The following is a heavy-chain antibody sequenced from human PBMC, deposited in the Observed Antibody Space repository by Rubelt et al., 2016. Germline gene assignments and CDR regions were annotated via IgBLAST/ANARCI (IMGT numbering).Heavy chain of an antibody. V-gene: IGHV3-7*01. D-gene: IGHD6-19*01. J-gene: IGHJ4*02. CDR2: INEDGSEK. CDR3: VKGGWLDD. Sequence: GLEWVANINEDGSEKYYVDSVKGRFTIPRDNAKKSLYLQMNSLRAEDTAVYYCVKGGWLDDWGQGNLVTVSS.